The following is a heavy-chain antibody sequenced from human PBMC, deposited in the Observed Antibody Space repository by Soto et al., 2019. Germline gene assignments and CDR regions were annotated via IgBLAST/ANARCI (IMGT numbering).Heavy chain of an antibody. CDR2: IRAYNGNT. CDR1: GYTFTSYG. D-gene: IGHD6-13*01. V-gene: IGHV1-18*01. Sequence: QVQLVQSGAEVKKPGASVKVSCKASGYTFTSYGISWVRQAPGQGLEWMGWIRAYNGNTNYAQKLQGRVTMNTDTAPSTAYMELRRLRSDDTAVYYCAGRGSSSWDKDFDYWGQGTLVTVSS. J-gene: IGHJ4*02. CDR3: AGRGSSSWDKDFDY.